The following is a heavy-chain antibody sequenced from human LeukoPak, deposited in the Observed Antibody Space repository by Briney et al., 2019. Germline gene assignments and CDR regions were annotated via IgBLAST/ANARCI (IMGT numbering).Heavy chain of an antibody. CDR2: ISTYNGNT. CDR3: ARVLGVAGTTPSDY. D-gene: IGHD6-19*01. J-gene: IGHJ4*02. CDR1: GYTFTSYS. Sequence: ASVKVSCKATGYTFTSYSISWVRQAPGQGLEWMGWISTYNGNTNYAQKPQGRVTMTTDTSTTTAYMELRSLTSDDTAVYYCARVLGVAGTTPSDYWGQGTLVTVSS. V-gene: IGHV1-18*01.